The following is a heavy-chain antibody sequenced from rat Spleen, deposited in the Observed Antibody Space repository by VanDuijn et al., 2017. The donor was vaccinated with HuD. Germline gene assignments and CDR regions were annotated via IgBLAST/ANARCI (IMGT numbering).Heavy chain of an antibody. CDR3: VRHGYYGYNYFDY. D-gene: IGHD1-9*01. V-gene: IGHV5-17*01. Sequence: EVQLVESGGGLVQPGNSLKLSCAASGFTFSDYAMAWVRQSPEKGLEWVATIVFDSSGVYYRNSVKGRFTISKNNAKNTLYLQMDSLRSEDTATYYCVRHGYYGYNYFDYWGQGVMVTVSS. CDR1: GFTFSDYA. J-gene: IGHJ2*01. CDR2: IVFDSSGV.